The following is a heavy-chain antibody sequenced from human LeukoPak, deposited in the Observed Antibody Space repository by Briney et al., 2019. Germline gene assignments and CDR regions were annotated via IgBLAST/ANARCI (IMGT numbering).Heavy chain of an antibody. J-gene: IGHJ4*02. V-gene: IGHV1-2*02. Sequence: ASVKVSFKASGYTFSGYYMHWVRQAPGQGLEWMGWINPNSGGTNYAQNFQGRVTMTRDTSITTAYMELSSLISDDTAIYYCARSASKVGATPDYWGQGTLVTVSS. CDR3: ARSASKVGATPDY. CDR1: GYTFSGYY. CDR2: INPNSGGT. D-gene: IGHD1-26*01.